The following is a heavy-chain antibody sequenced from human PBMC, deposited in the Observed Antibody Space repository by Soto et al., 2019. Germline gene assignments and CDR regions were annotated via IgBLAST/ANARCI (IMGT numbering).Heavy chain of an antibody. CDR2: INPKSGGT. CDR1: GYIFTDYY. V-gene: IGHV1-2*04. Sequence: ASVKVSCKASGYIFTDYYINWVRQAPGQGLEWLGRINPKSGGTSTAQKFQGWVTMTTDTSISTASMELTRLTSDDTAIYYCARGDSTDCSNGVCSFFYNHDMDVWGQGTTVTVSS. CDR3: ARGDSTDCSNGVCSFFYNHDMDV. D-gene: IGHD2-8*01. J-gene: IGHJ6*02.